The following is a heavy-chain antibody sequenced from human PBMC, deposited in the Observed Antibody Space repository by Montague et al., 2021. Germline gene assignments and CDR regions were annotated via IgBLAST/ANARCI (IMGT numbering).Heavy chain of an antibody. J-gene: IGHJ4*02. CDR3: AHRQGGCDLWY. D-gene: IGHD5-12*01. CDR1: RFSISTRGVG. V-gene: IGHV2-5*02. Sequence: PALVKPTQTLTLTCTFSRFSISTRGVGVGWIRQPPGKALEWLALIYWDDDKRYSPTLKSRLTIIKDTSKNQVVLTMTNMDPVDTATYNYAHRQGGCDLWYWGQGTLVTVSS. CDR2: IYWDDDK.